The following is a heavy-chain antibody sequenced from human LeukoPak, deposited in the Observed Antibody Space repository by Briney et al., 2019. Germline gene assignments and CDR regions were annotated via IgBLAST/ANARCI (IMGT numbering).Heavy chain of an antibody. V-gene: IGHV4-38-2*02. CDR1: GGSISSYY. Sequence: SETLSLTCTVSGGSISSYYWGWIRQPPGKGLEWIGSIYHSGSTYYNPSLKSRVTISVDTSKNQFSLKLSSVTAADTAVYYCARDAGGWELLGNWFDPWGQGTLVTVSS. J-gene: IGHJ5*02. CDR3: ARDAGGWELLGNWFDP. D-gene: IGHD1-26*01. CDR2: IYHSGST.